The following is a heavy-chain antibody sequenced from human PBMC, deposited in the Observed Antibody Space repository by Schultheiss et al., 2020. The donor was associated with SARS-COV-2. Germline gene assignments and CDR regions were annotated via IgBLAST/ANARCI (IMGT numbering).Heavy chain of an antibody. V-gene: IGHV3-15*07. Sequence: GGSLRLSCAASGFTFSNAWMNWVRQAPGKGLEWVGRIKSKTDGGTTDYAAPVKGRFTISRDDSKNTLYLQMNSLKTEDTAVYYCTSNYYDSSGYLLNYYYYGMDVWGQGTTVTVSS. J-gene: IGHJ6*02. CDR2: IKSKTDGGTT. D-gene: IGHD3-22*01. CDR1: GFTFSNAW. CDR3: TSNYYDSSGYLLNYYYYGMDV.